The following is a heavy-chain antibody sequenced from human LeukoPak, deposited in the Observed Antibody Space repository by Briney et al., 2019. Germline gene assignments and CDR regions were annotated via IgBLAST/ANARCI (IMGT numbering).Heavy chain of an antibody. Sequence: GGSLRLSCAASGFTFRTYGMHWVRQPPGKGLEWVAFIRYDESNKYYTDSVKGRFTISRDNSKNTLYLQMNSLRAEDTAVYYCAKGRGWEASYYYYYMDVWGKGTTVTISS. D-gene: IGHD1-26*01. V-gene: IGHV3-30*02. CDR2: IRYDESNK. J-gene: IGHJ6*03. CDR1: GFTFRTYG. CDR3: AKGRGWEASYYYYYMDV.